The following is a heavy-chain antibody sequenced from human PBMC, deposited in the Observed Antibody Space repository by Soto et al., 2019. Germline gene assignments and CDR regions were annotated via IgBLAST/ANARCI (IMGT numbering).Heavy chain of an antibody. J-gene: IGHJ2*01. CDR2: INHSGST. CDR3: ARPDIVVVVAASNWYFDL. D-gene: IGHD2-15*01. V-gene: IGHV4-34*01. CDR1: GGSFSGYY. Sequence: QVHLQQWGAGLLKPSETLSLTCAVYGGSFSGYYWSWIRQPPGKGLEWIGEINHSGSTNYNPSLKSRVTISVDTSKNQCSLKLSSVTAADTAVYYCARPDIVVVVAASNWYFDLWGRGTLVTVSS.